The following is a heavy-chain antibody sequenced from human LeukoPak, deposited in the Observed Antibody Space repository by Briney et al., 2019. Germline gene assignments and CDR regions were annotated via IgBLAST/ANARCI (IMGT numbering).Heavy chain of an antibody. CDR1: GYTFTSYG. J-gene: IGHJ4*02. D-gene: IGHD3-10*01. Sequence: ASVKVSCKASGYTFTSYGISWVRQAPGQGLEWMGWISAYNGNTNYAQELQGRVTMTTDTSTSTAYMELRSLRSDDTAVYYCARVAIWFGELLRELDYWGQGTLVTVSS. CDR2: ISAYNGNT. CDR3: ARVAIWFGELLRELDY. V-gene: IGHV1-18*01.